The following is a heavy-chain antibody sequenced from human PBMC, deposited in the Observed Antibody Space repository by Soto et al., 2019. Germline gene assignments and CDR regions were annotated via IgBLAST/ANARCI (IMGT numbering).Heavy chain of an antibody. Sequence: QLQLQESGPGLVKPSETLSLTCTVSGGSISSSSYYWGWIRQPPGKGLEWIGSIYYSGSTYYNPSLKSRVTISVDTSKNQFSLKLSSVTAADTAVYYCARLADRNGLREAFDIWGQGTMVTVSS. V-gene: IGHV4-39*01. J-gene: IGHJ3*02. CDR3: ARLADRNGLREAFDI. CDR1: GGSISSSSYY. CDR2: IYYSGST. D-gene: IGHD3-16*01.